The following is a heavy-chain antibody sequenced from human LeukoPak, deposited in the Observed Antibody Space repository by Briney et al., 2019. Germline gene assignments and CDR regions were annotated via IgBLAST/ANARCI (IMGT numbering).Heavy chain of an antibody. V-gene: IGHV3-23*01. J-gene: IGHJ4*02. CDR1: GFTFSSYA. CDR3: AKPRYCSGGICHYYFDY. CDR2: ISGSGGST. D-gene: IGHD2-15*01. Sequence: GGSLRLSCAASGFTFSSYALSWVRQAPGKGLEWVSVISGSGGSTNYADSVKGRFTISRDNSKNTLYLQMNSLRAEDTALYYCAKPRYCSGGICHYYFDYWGLGTLVTVSS.